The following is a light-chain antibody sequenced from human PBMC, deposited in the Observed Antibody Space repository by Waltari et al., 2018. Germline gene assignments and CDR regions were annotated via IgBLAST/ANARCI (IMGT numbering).Light chain of an antibody. CDR3: SSYTSSSTLTV. CDR2: DVS. J-gene: IGLJ2*01. Sequence: QPALPQPAPWSGSPGQSITISCTGTSSDAGCYNYVYWYQQHPGQAPKLMIYDVSNPPSGVSNRFSGSTSGNTASLTISGLQAEDEADYYCSSYTSSSTLTVFGGGTKLTVL. CDR1: SSDAGCYNY. V-gene: IGLV2-14*01.